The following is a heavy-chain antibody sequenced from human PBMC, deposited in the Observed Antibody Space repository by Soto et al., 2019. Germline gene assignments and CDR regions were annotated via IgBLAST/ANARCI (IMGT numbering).Heavy chain of an antibody. CDR1: GGSISSSNW. Sequence: SETLSLTXAVSGGSISSSNWWSWVRQPPGKGLEWIGEIYHSGSTNYNPSLKSRVTISVDKSKNQFSLKLSSVTAADTAVYYCARDAVGATVSSFDPWGQGTLVTVS. D-gene: IGHD1-26*01. J-gene: IGHJ5*02. CDR2: IYHSGST. V-gene: IGHV4-4*02. CDR3: ARDAVGATVSSFDP.